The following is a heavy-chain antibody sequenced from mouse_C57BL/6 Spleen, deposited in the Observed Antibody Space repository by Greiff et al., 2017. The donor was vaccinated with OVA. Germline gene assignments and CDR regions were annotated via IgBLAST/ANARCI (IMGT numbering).Heavy chain of an antibody. Sequence: EVKLMESGPGLVKPSQSLSLTCSVTGYSITSGYYWTWIRQFPGNKLEWMGYISYDGSNNYNPSLKNRISITRDTSKNQFFLKLNSVTTEDTATYYCARDGYDYLMDYWGQGTSVTVSS. CDR1: GYSITSGYY. V-gene: IGHV3-6*01. CDR3: ARDGYDYLMDY. D-gene: IGHD2-4*01. CDR2: ISYDGSN. J-gene: IGHJ4*01.